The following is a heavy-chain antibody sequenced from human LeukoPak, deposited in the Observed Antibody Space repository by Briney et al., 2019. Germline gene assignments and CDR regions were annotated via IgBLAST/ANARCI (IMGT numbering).Heavy chain of an antibody. Sequence: PGGSQRLSCAASGFTCSDYAMTWVRQVPGKGLEWLSSISGRGGNTFYADSVKARFIIYRDNSRNTVHLHLTSLRVDDTAVYYCAKPDRAGDHLLLDSWGQGTLLVVSS. CDR3: AKPDRAGDHLLLDS. D-gene: IGHD2-21*02. J-gene: IGHJ4*02. CDR1: GFTCSDYA. CDR2: ISGRGGNT. V-gene: IGHV3-23*01.